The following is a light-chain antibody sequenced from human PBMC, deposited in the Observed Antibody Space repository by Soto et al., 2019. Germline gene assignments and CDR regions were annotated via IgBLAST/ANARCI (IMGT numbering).Light chain of an antibody. J-gene: IGLJ3*02. CDR2: EGS. CDR1: SSDVGSYNL. CDR3: CSYAGTNWV. Sequence: QSALTQPASMSGSPGQSITISCTGTSSDVGSYNLVSWYQQHPSKAPKLMIYEGSKRPSGVSNRFSGSKSGNTASLTISGLQAEDEADYYCCSYAGTNWVFGGGTKVTVL. V-gene: IGLV2-23*01.